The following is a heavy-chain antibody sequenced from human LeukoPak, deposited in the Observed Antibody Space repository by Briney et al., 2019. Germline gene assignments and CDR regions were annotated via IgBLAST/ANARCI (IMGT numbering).Heavy chain of an antibody. CDR3: ARESSVSGWYIY. Sequence: PGGSLRLSCAASGFAVSNNFMSWVRQAPGQGLEWVSTIYNSGDAFYPDSVKGRFTISRHDAKNTLYLEMSSLRDEDTAVYYCARESSVSGWYIYWGHGTLVTVSS. D-gene: IGHD6-19*01. CDR1: GFAVSNNF. CDR2: IYNSGDA. J-gene: IGHJ4*01. V-gene: IGHV3-53*04.